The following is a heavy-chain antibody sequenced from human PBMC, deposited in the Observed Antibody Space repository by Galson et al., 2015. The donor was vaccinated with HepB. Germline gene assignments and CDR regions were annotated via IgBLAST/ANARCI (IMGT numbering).Heavy chain of an antibody. V-gene: IGHV3-74*01. Sequence: SLRLSCAASGFTLSSYWMHWVRQAPGKGLVWVSRINSDGSSTDYADSVKGRFTISRDNSKNTLYLQMNSLRAEDTAVFYCAKAIMYSSSWYLDYWGQGTLVTVSS. CDR1: GFTLSSYW. J-gene: IGHJ4*02. CDR2: INSDGSST. D-gene: IGHD6-13*01. CDR3: AKAIMYSSSWYLDY.